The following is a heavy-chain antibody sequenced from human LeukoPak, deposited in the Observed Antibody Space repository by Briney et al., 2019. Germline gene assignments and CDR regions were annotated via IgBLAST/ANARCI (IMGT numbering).Heavy chain of an antibody. CDR1: GYTFTTFG. CDR3: TRGRLPADAFDV. V-gene: IGHV1-18*01. J-gene: IGHJ3*01. Sequence: ASVKVSYKASGYTFTTFGFTWVRQAPGQGLEWLGWISTYNSNINYAQNLQDRLTLTTDTSTSTAYMELSSLRFDDTAMYYCTRGRLPADAFDVWGQGTLVTVSS. D-gene: IGHD2-2*01. CDR2: ISTYNSNI.